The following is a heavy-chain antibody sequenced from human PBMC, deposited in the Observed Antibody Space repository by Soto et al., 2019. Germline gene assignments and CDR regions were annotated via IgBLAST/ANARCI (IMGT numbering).Heavy chain of an antibody. CDR1: GFTFSSYG. Sequence: SLRLSCAASGFTFSSYGMHWVRQAPGKGLEWVAFILYDGKNYYYGDSVKGRFTISRDNSKNTLYLQMNNLRPDDTALYYCAKDVSSGGRYFDSWGQGIPVTVSS. J-gene: IGHJ4*02. CDR3: AKDVSSGGRYFDS. CDR2: ILYDGKNY. D-gene: IGHD3-10*01. V-gene: IGHV3-30*18.